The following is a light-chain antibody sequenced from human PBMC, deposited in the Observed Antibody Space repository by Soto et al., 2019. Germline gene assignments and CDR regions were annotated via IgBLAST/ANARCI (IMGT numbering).Light chain of an antibody. V-gene: IGKV3-15*01. CDR2: GAS. J-gene: IGKJ1*01. CDR3: QQYNNWPPWT. CDR1: QSVSSN. Sequence: MTQSPATLSVSPGERATLSCRASQSVSSNLAWYQQKPGQAPRLLIYGASTRATGIPARFSGSGSGTEFTLTISSLQSEDCAVYYCQQYNNWPPWTFGQGTKVEIK.